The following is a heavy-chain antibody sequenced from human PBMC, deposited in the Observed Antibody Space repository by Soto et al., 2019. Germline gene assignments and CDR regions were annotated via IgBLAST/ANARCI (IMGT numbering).Heavy chain of an antibody. CDR2: INPSTGDT. V-gene: IGHV1-2*02. D-gene: IGHD6-13*01. Sequence: ASVKVSCKASGYTFTAYYMHWVRQAPGQGLEWMGWINPSTGDTNYAQQFQGRVTMTRDKSITTAYMELTRLSSITAADTAVYYCARLARYLHRWGGSNWYYFDYWGQGTLVTVSS. J-gene: IGHJ4*02. CDR3: ARLARYLHRWGGSNWYYFDY. CDR1: GYTFTAYY.